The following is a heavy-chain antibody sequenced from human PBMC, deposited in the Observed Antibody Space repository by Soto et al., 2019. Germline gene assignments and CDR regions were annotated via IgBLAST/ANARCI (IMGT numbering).Heavy chain of an antibody. CDR1: GYTFTSYA. J-gene: IGHJ4*02. V-gene: IGHV1-3*05. D-gene: IGHD2-21*02. CDR3: ARSIVVVTALDY. Sequence: QVQLVQSGAEEKKPGASVKVSCKASGYTFTSYAMHWVRQAPGQRLEWMGWINAGNGKTKYSQEFQGRVTITRDTSASTAYMELSSLRSEDTAVYYCARSIVVVTALDYWGQGTLVTVSS. CDR2: INAGNGKT.